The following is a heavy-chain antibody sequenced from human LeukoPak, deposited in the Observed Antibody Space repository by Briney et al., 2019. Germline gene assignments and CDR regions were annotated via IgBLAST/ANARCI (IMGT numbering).Heavy chain of an antibody. CDR2: VKPDGTEK. V-gene: IGHV3-7*01. CDR1: RFTFSDYW. Sequence: PGGSLRLSCAASRFTFSDYWMSWVRQVPGRGLEWVANVKPDGTEKYYVDSVKGRFTISRDNAKNSLYLQMNSLRAEDTAVYYCAREGPRGNSQFDYWGQGTLVTVSS. J-gene: IGHJ4*02. CDR3: AREGPRGNSQFDY. D-gene: IGHD2/OR15-2a*01.